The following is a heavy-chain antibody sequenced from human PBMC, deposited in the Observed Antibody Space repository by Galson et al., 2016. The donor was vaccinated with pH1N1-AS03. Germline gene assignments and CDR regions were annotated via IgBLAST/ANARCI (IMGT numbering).Heavy chain of an antibody. D-gene: IGHD2-21*02. CDR3: SREALYSSVDCFYP. CDR1: GDSISIYY. Sequence: ETLSLTCTVSGDSISIYYWSWIRQSAGKGLEWIGRTHTSGSSNYKPPLKGRVTMSIDKSKNEISLKVTSATAADTALSYCSREALYSSVDCFYPWGQGTQVTVSS. V-gene: IGHV4-4*07. J-gene: IGHJ5*02. CDR2: THTSGSS.